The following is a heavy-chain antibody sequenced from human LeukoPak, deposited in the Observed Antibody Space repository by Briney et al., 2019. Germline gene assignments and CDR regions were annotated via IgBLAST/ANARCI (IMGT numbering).Heavy chain of an antibody. CDR2: TSIYNGNT. V-gene: IGHV1-18*01. D-gene: IGHD3-3*01. CDR3: ARITYDFWSGYYMPDDP. Sequence: ASVKASCKASGYTFTNYGISWVRQAPGQGLEWMGWTSIYNGNTDYAQKLRGRVTMTTDTSTSTAYMELRSLRSDDTAVYYCARITYDFWSGYYMPDDPWGQGTLVTVSS. CDR1: GYTFTNYG. J-gene: IGHJ5*02.